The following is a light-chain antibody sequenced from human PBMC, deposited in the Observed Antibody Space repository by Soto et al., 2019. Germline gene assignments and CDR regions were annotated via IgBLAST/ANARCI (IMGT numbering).Light chain of an antibody. CDR3: AAWDDSLNGWV. CDR1: SSNIGSNT. CDR2: RYN. V-gene: IGLV1-44*01. J-gene: IGLJ3*02. Sequence: QPVLTQPPSASGTPGQRVTISCSGSSSNIGSNTVNWYQQLPGTAPKLLIYRYNQRPSGVPDRFSGSKSGTSASLAISGLQSEDEADYYCAAWDDSLNGWVFGGGTKLTVL.